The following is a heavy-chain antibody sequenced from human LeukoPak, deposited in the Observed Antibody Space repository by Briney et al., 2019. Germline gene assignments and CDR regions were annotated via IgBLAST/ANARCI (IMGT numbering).Heavy chain of an antibody. Sequence: SETLSLTCTVSGGSISSYYWSWIRQPPGKGLEWIGYIYYSGSTNYNPSLKSRVTISLGTSKNQFSLKLTSVTAADTAVYYCARDPAYGGYEGSFDYWGQGVLVTVSS. CDR3: ARDPAYGGYEGSFDY. D-gene: IGHD5-12*01. CDR2: IYYSGST. J-gene: IGHJ4*02. V-gene: IGHV4-59*01. CDR1: GGSISSYY.